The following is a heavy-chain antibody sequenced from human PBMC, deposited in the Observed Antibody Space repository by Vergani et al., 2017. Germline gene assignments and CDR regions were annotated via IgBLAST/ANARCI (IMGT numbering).Heavy chain of an antibody. CDR1: GYSISSGYY. V-gene: IGHV4-38-2*01. CDR3: ARPGSSSWYQVSWYFDL. CDR2: IYHSGST. J-gene: IGHJ2*01. Sequence: QVQLQESGPGLVKPSETLSLTCAVSGYSISSGYYWGWIRQPPGKGLEWIGSIYHSGSTYYNPSLKSRVTISVDTSKNQFSLKLSSVTAAETAVYYCARPGSSSWYQVSWYFDLWGRGTLVTVSS. D-gene: IGHD6-13*01.